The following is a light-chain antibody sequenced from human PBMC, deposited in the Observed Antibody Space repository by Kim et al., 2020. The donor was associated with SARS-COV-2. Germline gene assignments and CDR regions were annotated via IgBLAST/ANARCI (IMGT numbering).Light chain of an antibody. CDR3: QKCNSAPWT. CDR1: QDIGNY. V-gene: IGKV1-27*01. J-gene: IGKJ1*01. CDR2: AAS. Sequence: DFQMTQSPSSLSASVGDRVTITCRASQDIGNYLAWYQQKPGKVPKLLIYAASTLQSGVPSRFTGSASGSQFTLTISSLQPEDVTTYYCQKCNSAPWTFGQGTKVDIK.